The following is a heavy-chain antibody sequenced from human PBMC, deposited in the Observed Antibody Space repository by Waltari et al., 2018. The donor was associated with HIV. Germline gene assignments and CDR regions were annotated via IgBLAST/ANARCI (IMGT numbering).Heavy chain of an antibody. V-gene: IGHV3-74*01. CDR1: GFTFSNYW. CDR2: IKVDGINT. J-gene: IGHJ4*02. Sequence: EVQLVESGGTLVQPGGSLRLSCAASGFTFSNYWMHWVRQAPGKGLEWVSRIKVDGINTNYTDSVKGRFTISRDNAKKTLSLQMNSLRAEDSAVYYCARGYSSNYRIDYWGQGIVVTVSS. CDR3: ARGYSSNYRIDY. D-gene: IGHD5-18*01.